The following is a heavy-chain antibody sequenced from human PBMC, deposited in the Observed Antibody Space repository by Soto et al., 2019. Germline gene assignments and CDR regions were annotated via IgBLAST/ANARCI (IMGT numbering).Heavy chain of an antibody. J-gene: IGHJ4*02. CDR2: ISAYNGNT. CDR3: ASESYGGEFDY. CDR1: GYTFTSYG. V-gene: IGHV1-18*01. Sequence: GASVKVSCEASGYTFTSYGISWVRQAPGQGLEWMGWISAYNGNTNYAQKLQGRVTITRDTSASTAYMELSSLRSEDTAVYYCASESYGGEFDYWGQGTLVTVSS. D-gene: IGHD4-17*01.